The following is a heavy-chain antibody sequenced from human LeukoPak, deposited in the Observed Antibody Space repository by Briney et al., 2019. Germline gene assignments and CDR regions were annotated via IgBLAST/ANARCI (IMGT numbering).Heavy chain of an antibody. CDR1: GGTFSSYA. CDR2: IIPMFGTV. D-gene: IGHD1-26*01. V-gene: IGHV1-69*13. CDR3: ARSESYYEFDY. J-gene: IGHJ4*02. Sequence: SVKVSCKASGGTFSSYAINWVRQAPGQGLECMGGIIPMFGTVKYAQKFQGRVTITADESTSTAYMELSSLRSEDTAVYYCARSESYYEFDYWGQGTLVTVSS.